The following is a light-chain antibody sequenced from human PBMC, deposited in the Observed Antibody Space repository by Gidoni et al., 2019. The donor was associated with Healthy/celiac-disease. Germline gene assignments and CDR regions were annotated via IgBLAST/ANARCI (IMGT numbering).Light chain of an antibody. CDR2: KAS. J-gene: IGKJ1*01. CDR3: QQYNSYSWT. Sequence: DIQMTQSPSTLSASVGDRVTITCRASQSISSWLAWYQQKPGKAPKLLIYKASSLESGVPSRFSGSGSGTEFTLTISSLQPGDFATYYCQQYNSYSWTFXXXTKVEIK. V-gene: IGKV1-5*03. CDR1: QSISSW.